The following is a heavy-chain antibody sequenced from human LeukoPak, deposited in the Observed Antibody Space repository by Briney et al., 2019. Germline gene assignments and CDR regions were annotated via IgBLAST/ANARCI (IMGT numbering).Heavy chain of an antibody. CDR1: AFTFDDYG. CDR3: VRVHRYSSSWDSFDY. V-gene: IGHV3-20*04. D-gene: IGHD6-13*01. CDR2: IRHGVNT. J-gene: IGHJ4*02. Sequence: GGSLRLSCAASAFTFDDYGMSWVRQAPGKGLEWVSAIRHGVNTGYADSVKGRFTISRDNANNSLYLQMNSLRADDTALYYCVRVHRYSSSWDSFDYWGQGTLVTVSS.